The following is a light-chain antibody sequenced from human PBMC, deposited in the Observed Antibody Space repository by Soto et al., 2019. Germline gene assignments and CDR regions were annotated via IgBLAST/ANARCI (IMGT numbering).Light chain of an antibody. CDR1: QSVSSAF. V-gene: IGKV3-20*01. CDR3: QHYSSACT. J-gene: IGKJ1*01. CDR2: GAS. Sequence: DIVLTQSPGTLSLSPGERATLSCRASQSVSSAFLVWYQQKPGHATRLLIYGASSRDSGIPDRFSGSGSGTDFTLTISSLEPEDFAVYYCQHYSSACTFGQGTGVEIK.